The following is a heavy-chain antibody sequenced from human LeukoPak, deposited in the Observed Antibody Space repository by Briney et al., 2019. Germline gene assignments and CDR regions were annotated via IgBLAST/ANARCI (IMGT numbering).Heavy chain of an antibody. Sequence: WVRQAPGKGLEWIGSIYYSGSTYYNPSLKSRVTISVDTSKNQFSLKLSSVTAADTAVYYCARDRPPLIAVAGAGYFDYWGQGTLVTVSS. D-gene: IGHD6-19*01. J-gene: IGHJ4*02. CDR3: ARDRPPLIAVAGAGYFDY. CDR2: IYYSGST. V-gene: IGHV4-39*07.